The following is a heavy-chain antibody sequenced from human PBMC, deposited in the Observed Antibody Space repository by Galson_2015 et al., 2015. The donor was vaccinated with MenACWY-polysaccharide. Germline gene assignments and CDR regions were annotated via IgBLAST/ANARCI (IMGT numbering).Heavy chain of an antibody. CDR2: ISSSGSTI. CDR1: GFTFSSYE. Sequence: SLRLSCAASGFTFSSYEMNWVRQAPGKGLEWVSYISSSGSTIYYADSVKGRFTISRDNAKNSLYLQMNSLRAEDTAVYYCARDSGSYLQDAFDIWGQGTMVTVSS. CDR3: ARDSGSYLQDAFDI. D-gene: IGHD1-26*01. J-gene: IGHJ3*02. V-gene: IGHV3-48*03.